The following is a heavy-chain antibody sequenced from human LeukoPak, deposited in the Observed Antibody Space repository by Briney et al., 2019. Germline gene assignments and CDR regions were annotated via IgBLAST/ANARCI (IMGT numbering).Heavy chain of an antibody. Sequence: GASVKVSCKASGYTFTSYDINWVRQATGQGLEWMGWMNPNSGNTGYAQKFQGRVTMTRNTSISTAYMELSSLRSEDTAVYYCARTTRAAGHYYYYMDVWGKGTTVTVSS. CDR2: MNPNSGNT. J-gene: IGHJ6*03. CDR3: ARTTRAAGHYYYYMDV. D-gene: IGHD6-13*01. CDR1: GYTFTSYD. V-gene: IGHV1-8*01.